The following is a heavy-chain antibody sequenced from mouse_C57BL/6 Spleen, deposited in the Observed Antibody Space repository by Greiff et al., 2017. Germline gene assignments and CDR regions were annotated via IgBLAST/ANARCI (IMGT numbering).Heavy chain of an antibody. CDR1: GFSFNTYA. Sequence: EVKLMESGGGLVQPKGSLKFSCAASGFSFNTYAMNWVRQAPGKGLEWVARIRSKSNNYATYYADSVKDRFTISRDDSESMLYLQMNNVKTEDTAMYNSVRHDYCGSSYYAMDYWGQGTTVAVAA. CDR3: VRHDYCGSSYYAMDY. CDR2: IRSKSNNYAT. J-gene: IGHJ4*01. D-gene: IGHD1-1*01. V-gene: IGHV10-1*01.